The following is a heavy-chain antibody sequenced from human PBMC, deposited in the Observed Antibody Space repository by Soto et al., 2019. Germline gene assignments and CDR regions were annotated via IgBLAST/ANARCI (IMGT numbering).Heavy chain of an antibody. D-gene: IGHD3-22*01. CDR3: ARGGYYDSSGSSNYHYYGMNV. CDR1: GYRFTSYG. Sequence: GASVKVSCKASGYRFTSYGISWVRQAPGQGLEWLGWISAYDDNTKYAQTLQGRVSMSTDTSTNTAYMELRSLRSDDTAMYYCARGGYYDSSGSSNYHYYGMNVWGQGTTVTVSS. J-gene: IGHJ6*02. CDR2: ISAYDDNT. V-gene: IGHV1-18*01.